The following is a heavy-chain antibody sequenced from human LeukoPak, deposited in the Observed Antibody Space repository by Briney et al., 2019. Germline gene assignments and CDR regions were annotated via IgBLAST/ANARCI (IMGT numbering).Heavy chain of an antibody. D-gene: IGHD6-13*01. CDR1: GFSFGSYG. J-gene: IGHJ3*02. V-gene: IGHV3-30*18. Sequence: PGKSLRLSCAASGFSFGSYGIHWVRQAPGKGLEWVAVISHEGSQTYYADSVRGRFTVSRDNSKNTLYLQMNSLRAEDTAVYYCAKGRCSSSPPSAFDIWGQGTMVTVPS. CDR2: ISHEGSQT. CDR3: AKGRCSSSPPSAFDI.